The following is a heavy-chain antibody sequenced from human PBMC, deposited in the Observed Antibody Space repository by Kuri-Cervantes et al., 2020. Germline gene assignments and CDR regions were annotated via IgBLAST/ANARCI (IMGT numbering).Heavy chain of an antibody. Sequence: SETLSLTCAVYGGSFSGYYWSWIRQPPGKGLEWIGEINHSGSTSYNPSLKSRVTISVDTSKNQFSLKLSSVTAADTAVYYCAREMTQNWGSLYFQHYYYYGMDVWGQGTTVTVSS. V-gene: IGHV4-34*01. CDR3: AREMTQNWGSLYFQHYYYYGMDV. CDR2: INHSGST. CDR1: GGSFSGYY. J-gene: IGHJ6*02. D-gene: IGHD7-27*01.